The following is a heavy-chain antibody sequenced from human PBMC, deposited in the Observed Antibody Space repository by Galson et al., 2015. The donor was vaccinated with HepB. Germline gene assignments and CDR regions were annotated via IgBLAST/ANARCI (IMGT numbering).Heavy chain of an antibody. CDR3: ARGALVVAVGATQNNWFDP. J-gene: IGHJ5*02. CDR2: ISTYNGDT. V-gene: IGHV1-18*01. D-gene: IGHD2-15*01. CDR1: GYTFSSYS. Sequence: SVKVSCKASGYTFSSYSITWVRQAPGQGLEWMGWISTYNGDTMYAQKFQGRVTMTADTSTSTAYMELRSLRSDDTAVYFCARGALVVAVGATQNNWFDPWGQGTLVTVSS.